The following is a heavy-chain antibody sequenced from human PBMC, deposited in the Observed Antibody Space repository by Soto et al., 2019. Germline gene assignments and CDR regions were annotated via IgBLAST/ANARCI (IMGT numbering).Heavy chain of an antibody. CDR2: INPNSGGT. J-gene: IGHJ4*02. CDR3: ARDGYSGYHLSHFDY. CDR1: GYTFTCYY. Sequence: GASVKVSCKASGYTFTCYYMHWVRQAPGQGLEWMGWINPNSGGTNYAQKFQGWVTMTRDTSISTAYMELSRLRSDDTAVYYCARDGYSGYHLSHFDYWGQGTLVTASS. D-gene: IGHD5-12*01. V-gene: IGHV1-2*04.